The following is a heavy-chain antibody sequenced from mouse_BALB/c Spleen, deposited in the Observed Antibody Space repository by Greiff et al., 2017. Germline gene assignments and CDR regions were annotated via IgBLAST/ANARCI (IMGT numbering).Heavy chain of an antibody. CDR2: ISSGGST. J-gene: IGHJ4*01. CDR1: GFTFSSYA. CDR3: ARMTTGRDVDY. D-gene: IGHD1-1*01. V-gene: IGHV5-6-5*01. Sequence: EVKLVESGGGLVKPGGSLKLSCAASGFTFSSYAMSWVRQTPEKRLEWVASISSGGSTYYPDSVKGRFPISRDNARNILYLQMSSLRSEDTAMYYCARMTTGRDVDYGGQGTAVTVSA.